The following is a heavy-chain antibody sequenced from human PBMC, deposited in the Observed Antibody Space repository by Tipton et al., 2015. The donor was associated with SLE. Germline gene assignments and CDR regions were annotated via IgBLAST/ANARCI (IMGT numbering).Heavy chain of an antibody. CDR3: ARVKVDGDWTSGLWDY. V-gene: IGHV3-20*04. CDR2: INWNGGST. CDR1: GFTFDDYG. J-gene: IGHJ4*02. Sequence: SLRLSCAASGFTFDDYGMSWVRQAPGKGLEWVSGINWNGGSTGYADSVKGRFTISRDNAKNSLYLQMNSLRAEDTALYYCARVKVDGDWTSGLWDYWGQGTLVTVSS. D-gene: IGHD4-17*01.